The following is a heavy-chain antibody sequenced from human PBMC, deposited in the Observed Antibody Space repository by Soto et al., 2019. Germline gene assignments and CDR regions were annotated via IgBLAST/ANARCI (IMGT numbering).Heavy chain of an antibody. Sequence: SETLSLTCTVSGGSVSSYYWSWIRQPPGKGLEWIGYIYYSGSTNYNPSLKSRVTISVDTSKNQFSLKLSSVTAADTAVYYCARAYGDCFDYWGQGTLVTVSS. CDR3: ARAYGDCFDY. CDR2: IYYSGST. D-gene: IGHD4-17*01. CDR1: GGSVSSYY. J-gene: IGHJ4*02. V-gene: IGHV4-59*02.